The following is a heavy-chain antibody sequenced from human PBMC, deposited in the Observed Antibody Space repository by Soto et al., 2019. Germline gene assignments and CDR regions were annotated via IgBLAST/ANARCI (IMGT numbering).Heavy chain of an antibody. D-gene: IGHD3-3*01. CDR2: INHTGGT. CDR3: ATRITVFGLLIPPFDP. J-gene: IGHJ5*02. CDR1: GGSVNGYY. V-gene: IGHV4-34*01. Sequence: SETLSLTCAVYGGSVNGYYWNWIRQPPGKGLEWIGEINHTGGTHYNPSLKSRVTMPVDTSTNQFSLRLSSVTAADTAIYYCATRITVFGLLIPPFDPWGQGTQVTVSS.